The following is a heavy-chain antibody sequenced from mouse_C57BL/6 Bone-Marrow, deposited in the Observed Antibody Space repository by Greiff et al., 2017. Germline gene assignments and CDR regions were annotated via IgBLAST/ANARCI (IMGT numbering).Heavy chain of an antibody. CDR3: ARLGLLRYGTWFAY. D-gene: IGHD1-1*01. J-gene: IGHJ3*01. CDR2: ILPGSGST. Sequence: QVQLQQSGAELMKPGASVKLSCKATGYTFTGYWIEWVKQRPGHGLEWIGEILPGSGSTNYHEKFKGTATFTADTSSNTAYMQLSSLTTEDSAIYYCARLGLLRYGTWFAYWGQGTLVTVSA. CDR1: GYTFTGYW. V-gene: IGHV1-9*01.